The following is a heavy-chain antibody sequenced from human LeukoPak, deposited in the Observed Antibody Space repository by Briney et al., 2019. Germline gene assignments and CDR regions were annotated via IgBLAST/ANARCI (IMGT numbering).Heavy chain of an antibody. CDR1: GYTFTSYD. CDR3: ARGIIPGYCSSTSCSRRNWFDP. J-gene: IGHJ5*02. CDR2: MNPNSGNT. V-gene: IGHV1-8*03. Sequence: ASVKVSCKASGYTFTSYDINWVRQATGQGLEWMGWMNPNSGNTGYAQKFQGRVTITRNTSISTAYMELSSLRSDDTAVYYCARGIIPGYCSSTSCSRRNWFDPWGQGTLVTVSS. D-gene: IGHD2-2*01.